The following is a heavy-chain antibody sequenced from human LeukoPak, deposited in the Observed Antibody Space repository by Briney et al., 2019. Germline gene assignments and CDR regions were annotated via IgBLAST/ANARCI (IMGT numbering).Heavy chain of an antibody. J-gene: IGHJ5*02. D-gene: IGHD5-24*01. CDR3: ARDGYNWADL. CDR1: GFTSSEFA. CDR2: ISRISTAI. V-gene: IGHV3-48*01. Sequence: GRSLRPSSAASGFTSSEFAISSGRRTPGKGLEWIAYISRISTAIQYADSVKGRFTISRDNGENSPFLQMNSLRVEDTALYYCARDGYNWADLWGQGTLVTVSS.